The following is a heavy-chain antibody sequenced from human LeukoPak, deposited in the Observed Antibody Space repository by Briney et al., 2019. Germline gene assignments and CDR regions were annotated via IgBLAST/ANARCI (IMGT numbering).Heavy chain of an antibody. J-gene: IGHJ4*02. Sequence: SETLSLTCTVSGGSISGYYWSWIRQPPGKGLEWIGYTYYSGSTNYNPSLRSRLTISVDTSKNQFSLKLSSVTAADTAVYYCARHYVFVYGGSSFDYWGQGTLVTVSS. CDR1: GGSISGYY. CDR2: TYYSGST. CDR3: ARHYVFVYGGSSFDY. V-gene: IGHV4-59*08. D-gene: IGHD2-8*01.